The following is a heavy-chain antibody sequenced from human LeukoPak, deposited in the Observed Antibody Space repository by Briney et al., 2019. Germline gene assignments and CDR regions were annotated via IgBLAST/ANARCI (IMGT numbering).Heavy chain of an antibody. V-gene: IGHV3-43*02. Sequence: GGSLRLSCAASGFTFDDYAMHWVRRAPGKGLEWVSLISGDGGSTYYADSVKGRFTISRDNSKNSLYLQMNSLRTEDTALYYCAKVGRTMDRGVIDDAFDIWGQGTMVTVSS. CDR1: GFTFDDYA. CDR2: ISGDGGST. CDR3: AKVGRTMDRGVIDDAFDI. D-gene: IGHD3-10*01. J-gene: IGHJ3*02.